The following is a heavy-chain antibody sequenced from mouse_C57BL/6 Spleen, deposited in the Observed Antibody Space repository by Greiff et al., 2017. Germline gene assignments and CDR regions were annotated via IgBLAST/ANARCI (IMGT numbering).Heavy chain of an antibody. CDR3: AREELYYFGY. Sequence: EVQLVESGPELVKPGASVKISCKASGYSFTDYNMNWVKQSNGKSLEWIGVINPNNGTTSYNQKFNGKATLTVDQSSSTAYIQLNSLTSEDTSVYYCAREELYYFGYRGKGTTLTVSS. CDR2: INPNNGTT. J-gene: IGHJ2*01. V-gene: IGHV1-39*01. D-gene: IGHD3-3*01. CDR1: GYSFTDYN.